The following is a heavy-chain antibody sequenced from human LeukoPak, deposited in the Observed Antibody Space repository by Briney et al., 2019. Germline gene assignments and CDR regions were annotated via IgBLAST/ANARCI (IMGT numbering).Heavy chain of an antibody. CDR1: GFTFSSYG. Sequence: RGSLRLSCAASGFTFSSYGMHWVRQAPGKGLEWVAVISYDGSNKYYADSVKGRFTISRDNSKNTLYLQMNSLRAEDTAVYYCAKGAFDIWGQGTMVTVSS. J-gene: IGHJ3*02. CDR3: AKGAFDI. V-gene: IGHV3-30*18. CDR2: ISYDGSNK.